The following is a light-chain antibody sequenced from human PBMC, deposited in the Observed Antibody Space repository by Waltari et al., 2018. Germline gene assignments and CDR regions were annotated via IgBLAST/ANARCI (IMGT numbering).Light chain of an antibody. CDR1: SHNIGSNY. CDR3: AAWDDSLSGRV. V-gene: IGLV1-47*01. CDR2: RNN. J-gene: IGLJ2*01. Sequence: QSVLTQPPSASGTPGQRVTLSCSGSSHNIGSNYVYWYQQLPGTAPKLLIYRNNQRPSGVPDRFSGSKSGTSASLAISGLRSEDEADYYCAAWDDSLSGRVFGGGTKLTVL.